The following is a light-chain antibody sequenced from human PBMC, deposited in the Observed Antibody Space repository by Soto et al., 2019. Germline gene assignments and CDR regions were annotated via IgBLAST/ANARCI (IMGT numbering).Light chain of an antibody. CDR1: SGSVSTSYY. V-gene: IGLV8-61*01. Sequence: QAVVTQEPSFSVSPGGTVTLTCGLSSGSVSTSYYPSWYQQTPGQAPRTLIYSTNTRSSGVPDRFSGSILGNKAALTITGPQADDESDYYCVLYMGSGIRVFGGGTKLTVL. J-gene: IGLJ3*02. CDR2: STN. CDR3: VLYMGSGIRV.